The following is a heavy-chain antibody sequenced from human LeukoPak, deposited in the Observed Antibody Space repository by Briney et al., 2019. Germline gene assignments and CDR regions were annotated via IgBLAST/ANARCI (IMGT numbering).Heavy chain of an antibody. CDR2: IYYSGST. Sequence: SETLSLTCTVSGGSISSGDYYWSWIRQPPGKGLEWIGYIYYSGSTYYNPSLKSRVTISVDTSKNQFSLKLSSVTAADTAVYYCARATPLPAASTGAPLRYFDYWGQGTLVTVSS. V-gene: IGHV4-30-4*08. J-gene: IGHJ4*02. CDR1: GGSISSGDYY. CDR3: ARATPLPAASTGAPLRYFDY. D-gene: IGHD2-2*01.